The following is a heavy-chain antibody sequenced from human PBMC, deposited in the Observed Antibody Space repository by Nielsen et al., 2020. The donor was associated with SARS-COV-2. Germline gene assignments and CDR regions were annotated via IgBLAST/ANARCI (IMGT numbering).Heavy chain of an antibody. D-gene: IGHD5-18*01. CDR3: AKGFGQLWTEGP. V-gene: IGHV3-30*18. CDR2: ISYDGSNK. Sequence: GESLKISCAASGFTFSSYGMHWVRQAPGKGLEWVAVISYDGSNKYYADSVKGRFTISRDNSKNTLYLQMNSLRAEDTAVYYCAKGFGQLWTEGPWGQGTLVTVSS. J-gene: IGHJ5*02. CDR1: GFTFSSYG.